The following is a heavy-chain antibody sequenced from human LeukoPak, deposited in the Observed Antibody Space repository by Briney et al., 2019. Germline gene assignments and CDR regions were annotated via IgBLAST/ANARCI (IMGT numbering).Heavy chain of an antibody. J-gene: IGHJ4*02. D-gene: IGHD4-23*01. CDR3: ARVVDKYTNDYGGNSLGD. V-gene: IGHV3-30*03. CDR2: ISNNGSDT. Sequence: GGSLRLSCAASGFGFTFSSYGMHWVRQAPGKGLEWVAVISNNGSDTYYADSVKGRFTVSRDNSKNTLYLQMNSLRAEDTAVYYCARVVDKYTNDYGGNSLGDWGQGTLVTVSS. CDR1: GFGFTFSSYG.